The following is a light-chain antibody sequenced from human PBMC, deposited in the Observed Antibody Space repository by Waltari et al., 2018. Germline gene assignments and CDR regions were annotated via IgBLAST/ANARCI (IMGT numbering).Light chain of an antibody. CDR2: KDT. CDR3: QSIDSIVV. Sequence: SYELTQAPSVSVSPGQTATISCSGDGLPHQYAYWYQQNPGQAPVVVLYKDTQRPSGIPERFSGSSSGTTVTLTIRGVQAEDEADYYCQSIDSIVVFGGGTKLTV. J-gene: IGLJ2*01. CDR1: GLPHQY. V-gene: IGLV3-25*03.